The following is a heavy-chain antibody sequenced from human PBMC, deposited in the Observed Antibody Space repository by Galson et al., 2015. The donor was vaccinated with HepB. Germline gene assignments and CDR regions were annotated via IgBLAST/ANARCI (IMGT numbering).Heavy chain of an antibody. CDR3: VTGRQHIVVVTAHYFDH. J-gene: IGHJ4*02. V-gene: IGHV3-64D*06. D-gene: IGHD2-21*02. Sequence: SLRLSCAASGFTFNTYPIHWVRQAPGKGLEYVSTININGGSTYYVDAVKGRFTISRDNSKNTVHLQMTSLRVEDTAVYYCVTGRQHIVVVTAHYFDHWGQGTLVTVSS. CDR1: GFTFNTYP. CDR2: ININGGST.